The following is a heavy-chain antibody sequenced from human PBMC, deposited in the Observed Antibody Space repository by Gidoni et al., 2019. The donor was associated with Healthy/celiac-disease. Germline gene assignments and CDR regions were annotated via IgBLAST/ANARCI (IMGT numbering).Heavy chain of an antibody. Sequence: EVQLVQSGGGLVQPGRSLRLSCAASGFTFNDYAMHWVRQAPGKGLEWVSGISRDSGSIVYAESVKGRFTISRDNAKNSLYLQMNSLRAEDTALYYCAKVMSVNDAFDIWGQGTMVTVSS. D-gene: IGHD4-4*01. CDR2: ISRDSGSI. V-gene: IGHV3-9*01. CDR3: AKVMSVNDAFDI. CDR1: GFTFNDYA. J-gene: IGHJ3*02.